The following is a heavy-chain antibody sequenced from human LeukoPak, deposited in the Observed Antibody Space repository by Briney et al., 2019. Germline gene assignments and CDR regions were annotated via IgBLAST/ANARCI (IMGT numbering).Heavy chain of an antibody. Sequence: GGSLRLSCAASGFTVSTNYMSWVRQVPGKGLEWVSVIYNSGRTYYADSVKGRFTISRDISKNTLSLQMNSLRAEDTAVYYCARESTSGYYLSSWGQGTLVTVSS. CDR3: ARESTSGYYLSS. CDR1: GFTVSTNY. D-gene: IGHD3-22*01. CDR2: IYNSGRT. J-gene: IGHJ5*02. V-gene: IGHV3-66*01.